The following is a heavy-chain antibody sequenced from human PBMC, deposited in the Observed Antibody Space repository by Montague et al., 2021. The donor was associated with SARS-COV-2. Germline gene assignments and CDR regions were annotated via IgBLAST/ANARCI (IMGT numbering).Heavy chain of an antibody. Sequence: SGTLSLTCTVSGGSIRSRTYYWGWIRQPPGKGLEWIGSIYYSGSTYYNPSLKSRVTISVDTSKNQFSLKLNSVTAADTAVYFCVRVRGSGWFDPWGQGILVTVSS. V-gene: IGHV4-39*01. CDR1: GGSIRSRTYY. D-gene: IGHD3-10*01. CDR2: IYYSGST. CDR3: VRVRGSGWFDP. J-gene: IGHJ5*02.